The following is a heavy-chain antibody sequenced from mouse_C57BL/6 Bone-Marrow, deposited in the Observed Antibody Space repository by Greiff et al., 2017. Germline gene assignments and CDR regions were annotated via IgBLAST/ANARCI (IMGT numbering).Heavy chain of an antibody. V-gene: IGHV1-26*01. J-gene: IGHJ3*01. CDR1: GYTFTDYY. Sequence: VQLQQSGPELVKPGASVKISCKASGYTFTDYYMNWVKQSHGKSLEWIGDINPNNGGTSYNQKFKGKATLTVDKSSSTAYMELRSLTSEDSAVYYCAIYPAWFAYWGQGTLVTVSA. D-gene: IGHD2-1*01. CDR2: INPNNGGT. CDR3: AIYPAWFAY.